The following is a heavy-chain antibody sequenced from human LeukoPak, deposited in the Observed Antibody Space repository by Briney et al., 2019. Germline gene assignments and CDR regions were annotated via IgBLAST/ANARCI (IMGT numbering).Heavy chain of an antibody. J-gene: IGHJ3*01. CDR2: IDSSSSYI. D-gene: IGHD3-16*01. CDR1: GFTFSSYA. Sequence: PGGSLRLSCAASGFTFSSYAMNWVRQAPGKGLEWVSSIDSSSSYIYYADSVKGRFTISRDNAKNSLYLQMNSLRAEDTAVYYCARDWPLGGMTQAPLESWGQGTMVTVSS. CDR3: ARDWPLGGMTQAPLES. V-gene: IGHV3-21*01.